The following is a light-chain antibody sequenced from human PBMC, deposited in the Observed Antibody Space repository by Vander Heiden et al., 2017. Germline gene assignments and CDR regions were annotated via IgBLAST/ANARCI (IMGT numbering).Light chain of an antibody. CDR3: QQYSVFPPT. J-gene: IGKJ2*01. V-gene: IGKV1-5*03. Sequence: DIQITQSPSTLSASVGDRVNITCRASQSISSWLAWYQQKSGKAPNLLMYEASTLQSGVPSRCSGSGSGTEFTLTISGLQPDDVATYYCQQYSVFPPTFGQGTKLEIK. CDR1: QSISSW. CDR2: EAS.